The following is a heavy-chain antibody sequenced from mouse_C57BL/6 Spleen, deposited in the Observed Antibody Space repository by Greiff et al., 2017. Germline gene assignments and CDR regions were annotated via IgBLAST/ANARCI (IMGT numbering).Heavy chain of an antibody. D-gene: IGHD1-1*02. CDR1: GFSLTSYG. Sequence: QVQLQQSGPGLVQPSQSLSITCTVSGFSLTSYGVHWVRQSPGEGLEWLGVIWSGGSTDYNAAFISRLSISKDNSKSQVFFKMNSLQADDTAIDYCAKYYVYGGGFAYWGQGTLVTVSA. CDR2: IWSGGST. V-gene: IGHV2-2*01. J-gene: IGHJ3*01. CDR3: AKYYVYGGGFAY.